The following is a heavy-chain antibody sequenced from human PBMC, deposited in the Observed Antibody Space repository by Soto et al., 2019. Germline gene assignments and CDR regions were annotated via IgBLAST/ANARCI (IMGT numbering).Heavy chain of an antibody. J-gene: IGHJ5*02. CDR2: IYYSGST. CDR3: ARLRWLRNWFDP. D-gene: IGHD5-12*01. Sequence: SETLSLTCTVSGGSISSYYWSWIRQPPGKGLEWIGYIYYSGSTNYNPSLKSRVTISVDTSKNQFSLKLSSVTAADTAVYYCARLRWLRNWFDPWGQGTLVTVSS. V-gene: IGHV4-59*01. CDR1: GGSISSYY.